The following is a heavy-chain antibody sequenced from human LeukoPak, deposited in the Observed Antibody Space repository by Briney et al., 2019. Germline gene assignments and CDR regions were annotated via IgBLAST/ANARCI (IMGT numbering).Heavy chain of an antibody. CDR3: ARDGTAPGLYFDL. V-gene: IGHV3-7*01. CDR1: GFTFSNAW. D-gene: IGHD6-13*01. CDR2: IRQDGNEK. Sequence: GGSLRLSCAASGFTFSNAWMSWVRQAPGKGLEWVASIRQDGNEKSYMDAVKGRFTISRDNTRDSLYLQMSSLRVEDTAVYYCARDGTAPGLYFDLWGQGTLVTVSS. J-gene: IGHJ4*01.